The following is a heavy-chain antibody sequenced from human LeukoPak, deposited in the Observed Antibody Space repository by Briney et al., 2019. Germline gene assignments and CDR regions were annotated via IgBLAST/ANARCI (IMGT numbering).Heavy chain of an antibody. CDR3: ARLGFSNSGSYLAPSDY. J-gene: IGHJ4*02. CDR2: IYYSGGT. D-gene: IGHD1-26*01. V-gene: IGHV4-59*08. Sequence: SETLSLTCTVSGGSISGYYWSWSRQPPGKGLEWIGYIYYSGGTNYNPSLKSRVTISVGTSKNQFSLKLSSVTAADTAVYYCARLGFSNSGSYLAPSDYWGQGTLVTVSS. CDR1: GGSISGYY.